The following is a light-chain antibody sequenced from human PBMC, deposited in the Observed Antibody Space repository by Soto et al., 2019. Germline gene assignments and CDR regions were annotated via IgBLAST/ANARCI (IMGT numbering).Light chain of an antibody. CDR1: QSISSSY. V-gene: IGKV3-20*01. J-gene: IGKJ1*01. Sequence: EIVLTQSPGTLSLSPGERATLFCRASQSISSSYLAWYQQKLGQAPGLLIYGASSRATGIPDRFSGSGSGTDFTLTISRLEPEDFAVYYCQQYGSSLRTFGQGTKVEIK. CDR2: GAS. CDR3: QQYGSSLRT.